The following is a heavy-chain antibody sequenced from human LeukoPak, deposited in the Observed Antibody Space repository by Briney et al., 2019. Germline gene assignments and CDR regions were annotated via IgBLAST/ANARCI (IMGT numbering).Heavy chain of an antibody. J-gene: IGHJ5*02. V-gene: IGHV3-48*03. Sequence: PGGSLRLSCAASGFTFSSYEMNWVRQAPGKGLEWVSYISSSGSTIYYADSVKGRFTISRDNAKNSLYLQMNSLRAEDTAVYYCARAEYSSSWYGVNWFDPWGQGTLVTVSS. CDR1: GFTFSSYE. CDR2: ISSSGSTI. CDR3: ARAEYSSSWYGVNWFDP. D-gene: IGHD6-13*01.